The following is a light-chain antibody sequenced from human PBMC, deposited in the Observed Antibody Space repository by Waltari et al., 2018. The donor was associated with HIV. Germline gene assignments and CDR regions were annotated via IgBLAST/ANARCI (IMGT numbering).Light chain of an antibody. V-gene: IGLV1-51*01. J-gene: IGLJ3*02. CDR2: DND. CDR3: GTWDSSLNAGV. Sequence: QSMLTQPPSVSAAPGQKVTISCSGSSSNLANNSVSWYQHLPGAAPKLVIYDNDNRPSGIPDRFSGSKSGASATLVITGLQTGDEGDYYCGTWDSSLNAGVFGGGTKLTVL. CDR1: SSNLANNS.